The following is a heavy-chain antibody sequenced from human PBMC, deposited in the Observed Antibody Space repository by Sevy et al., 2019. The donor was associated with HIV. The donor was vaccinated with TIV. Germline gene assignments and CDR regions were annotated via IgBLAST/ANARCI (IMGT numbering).Heavy chain of an antibody. CDR2: ISGSSSYI. CDR1: GFTLSSYI. CDR3: ARDPRIAAAGTKAEYFQH. J-gene: IGHJ1*01. D-gene: IGHD6-13*01. Sequence: GGSLRLSCAASGFTLSSYIMNWVRQAPGKGLEWVSSISGSSSYIYYADSVKGRFTISRDNAKNSLYLQMNSLRAEDTAVYYCARDPRIAAAGTKAEYFQHWGQGSLVTVSS. V-gene: IGHV3-21*01.